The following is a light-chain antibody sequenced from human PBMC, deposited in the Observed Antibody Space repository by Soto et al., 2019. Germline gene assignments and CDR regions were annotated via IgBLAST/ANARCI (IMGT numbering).Light chain of an antibody. J-gene: IGKJ1*01. CDR3: QQYGSSPT. CDR1: QSVTDNY. Sequence: EIVLTQSPGTLSLSPGARAPLSCRASQSVTDNYLAWYQQKPGQAPRLLIYDASTRATGIPDRFSGSGSGTDFTLTISGLEPEDFAVYYCQQYGSSPTFGQGTKVDIK. V-gene: IGKV3-20*01. CDR2: DAS.